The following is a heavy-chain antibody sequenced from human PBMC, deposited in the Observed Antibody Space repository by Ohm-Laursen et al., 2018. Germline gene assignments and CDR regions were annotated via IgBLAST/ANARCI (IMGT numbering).Heavy chain of an antibody. Sequence: SDTLSLTCAVYGGSFSGYYWSWIRQPPGKGLEWIEEINHSGSTNYNPSLKSRVTISVDTSKNQFSLKLSSVTAADTAVYYCARGVGYYYYLDYWGQGTLVTVSS. D-gene: IGHD3-22*01. CDR3: ARGVGYYYYLDY. J-gene: IGHJ4*02. CDR1: GGSFSGYY. V-gene: IGHV4-34*01. CDR2: INHSGST.